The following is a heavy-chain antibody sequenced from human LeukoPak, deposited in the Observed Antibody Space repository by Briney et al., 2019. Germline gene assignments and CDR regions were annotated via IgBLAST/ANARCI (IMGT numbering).Heavy chain of an antibody. CDR1: GVSISSSNSY. J-gene: IGHJ6*03. D-gene: IGHD4-17*01. Sequence: PSETLSLTCTVSGVSISSSNSYWGWIRQPPGKGLEWIGSIYYSGNTYYNASLKSQVSISIDTSKNQFSLRLTSVTAADTAVYYCARQHGDYYYYMDVWGKGTTVTVSS. V-gene: IGHV4-39*01. CDR3: ARQHGDYYYYMDV. CDR2: IYYSGNT.